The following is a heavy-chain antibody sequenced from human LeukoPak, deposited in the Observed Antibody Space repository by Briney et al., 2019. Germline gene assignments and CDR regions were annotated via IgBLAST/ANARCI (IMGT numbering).Heavy chain of an antibody. CDR2: INPNSGGT. D-gene: IGHD1-26*01. Sequence: ASVKVSCKASVYTFTGYYMHWVRQAPGQGLEWMGWINPNSGGTNYAQKFQGRVTMTRDTSISTAYMELSRLRSDDTAVYYCARERSYGLLNAFDIWGQGTMVTVSS. CDR1: VYTFTGYY. V-gene: IGHV1-2*02. J-gene: IGHJ3*02. CDR3: ARERSYGLLNAFDI.